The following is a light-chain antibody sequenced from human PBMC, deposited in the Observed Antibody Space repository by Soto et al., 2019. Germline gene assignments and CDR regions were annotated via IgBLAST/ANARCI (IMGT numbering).Light chain of an antibody. CDR1: QSVTSNY. CDR3: QQYATSPPYT. J-gene: IGKJ2*01. Sequence: ELVVTQSPGTLSLSPGERATLSCRASQSVTSNYLAWYQQKPGQAPRLLIHGASSRATGIPDRFSGSGSGTDFTLTISRLEPEDFAVYYCQQYATSPPYTFGQGTKLEI. CDR2: GAS. V-gene: IGKV3-20*01.